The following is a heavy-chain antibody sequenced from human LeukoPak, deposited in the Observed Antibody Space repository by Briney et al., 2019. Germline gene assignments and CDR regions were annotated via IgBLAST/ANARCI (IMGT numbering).Heavy chain of an antibody. CDR3: AKSASGRYKTRGPNDS. Sequence: PGGSLRLSCAASGFTFDDFAMHWVRQSPGKGLEWVSSISWNSAIIAYADSVKGRFTISRDNAKNALYLQMNSLRAEDTAFYYCAKSASGRYKTRGPNDSWGQGTLVTVSS. CDR2: ISWNSAII. D-gene: IGHD3-10*01. CDR1: GFTFDDFA. V-gene: IGHV3-9*01. J-gene: IGHJ4*02.